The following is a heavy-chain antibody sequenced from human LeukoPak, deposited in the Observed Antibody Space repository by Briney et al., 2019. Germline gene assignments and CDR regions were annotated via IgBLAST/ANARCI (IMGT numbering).Heavy chain of an antibody. J-gene: IGHJ4*02. CDR1: GGSISSYY. CDR2: IYYSGST. V-gene: IGHV4-59*08. Sequence: PSETLSLTCTVPGGSISSYYWSWIRQPPGKGLEWIGYIYYSGSTNYNPSLKSRVTISVDTSKNQFSLKLSSVTAADTAVYYCARRVRFGEHFDYWGQGTLVTVSS. D-gene: IGHD3-10*01. CDR3: ARRVRFGEHFDY.